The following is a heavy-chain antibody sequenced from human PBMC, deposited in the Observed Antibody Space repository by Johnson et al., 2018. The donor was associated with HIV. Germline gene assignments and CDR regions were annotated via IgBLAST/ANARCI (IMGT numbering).Heavy chain of an antibody. CDR3: AKWSIVGATFSDAFDI. V-gene: IGHV3-30*18. J-gene: IGHJ3*02. CDR2: ISYDGGNK. CDR1: GFTFSSYG. D-gene: IGHD1-26*01. Sequence: QPVRSLRLSCLASGFTFSSYGMHWVRQAPGKGLAWVAVISYDGGNKYYADSVKGRFTISRDNSKNTLYLQMNSLRAEDTAVYYCAKWSIVGATFSDAFDIWGQGTMVTVSS.